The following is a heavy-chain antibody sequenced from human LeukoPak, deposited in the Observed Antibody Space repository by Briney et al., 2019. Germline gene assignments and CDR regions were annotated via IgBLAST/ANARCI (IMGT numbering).Heavy chain of an antibody. CDR2: IYYSGST. CDR1: GGSISSYY. V-gene: IGHV4-59*01. D-gene: IGHD2-21*02. CDR3: ARVGGGDARYNWFDP. Sequence: PSETLSLTCTVSGGSISSYYWSWIRQPPGKGLEWIGYIYYSGSTNYNPSLKSRVTISVDTSKSQFSLKLTSVTAADTAVYYCARVGGGDARYNWFDPWGQGTLVTVSS. J-gene: IGHJ5*02.